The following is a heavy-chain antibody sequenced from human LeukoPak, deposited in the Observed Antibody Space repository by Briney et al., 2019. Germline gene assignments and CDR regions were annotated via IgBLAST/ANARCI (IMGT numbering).Heavy chain of an antibody. CDR3: AKDTYYDFWSGYFHY. CDR2: ISWNSGSI. Sequence: GRSLRLSCAASGFTFDDYAMHWVRQAPGKGLEWVSGISWNSGSIGYADSVKGQFTISRDNAKNSLYLQMNSLRAEDTALYYCAKDTYYDFWSGYFHYWGQGTLVTVSS. CDR1: GFTFDDYA. D-gene: IGHD3-3*01. V-gene: IGHV3-9*01. J-gene: IGHJ4*02.